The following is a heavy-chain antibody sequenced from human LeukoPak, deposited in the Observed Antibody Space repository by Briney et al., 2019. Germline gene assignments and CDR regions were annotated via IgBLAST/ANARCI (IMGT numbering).Heavy chain of an antibody. CDR1: GFTFSHYA. CDR3: AKFWSGYSDYMDV. V-gene: IGHV3-23*01. Sequence: AGGPLRLSCAASGFTFSHYAMSWVRQAAGNGLEWVAAISGSGASTYNADSVKGRVTASRDNSKNTLYLQMNSLRAEDTAVYYCAKFWSGYSDYMDVWGKGTTVTVSS. J-gene: IGHJ6*03. CDR2: ISGSGAST. D-gene: IGHD3-3*01.